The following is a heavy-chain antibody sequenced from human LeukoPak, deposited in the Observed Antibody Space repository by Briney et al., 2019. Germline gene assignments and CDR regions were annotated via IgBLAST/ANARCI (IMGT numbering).Heavy chain of an antibody. CDR1: GFTFSSYS. D-gene: IGHD6-13*01. J-gene: IGHJ4*02. Sequence: PGRSLRLSCAASGFTFSSYSMNWVSQAPGKGLEWVTYISTSSSTIYYADSVKGRFTISRDNAKNSLYLQMNSLRDEDTAVYYCARDGSGYSSSWRLYYFDYWGQGTLVTVSS. CDR3: ARDGSGYSSSWRLYYFDY. CDR2: ISTSSSTI. V-gene: IGHV3-48*02.